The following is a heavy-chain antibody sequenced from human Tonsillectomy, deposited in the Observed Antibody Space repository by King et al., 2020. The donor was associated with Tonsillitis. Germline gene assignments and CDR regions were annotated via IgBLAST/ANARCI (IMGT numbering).Heavy chain of an antibody. D-gene: IGHD1-26*01. V-gene: IGHV3-21*01. Sequence: VQLVESGGGLVKPGGSLRISGAASGFTFSIFALNWVRQAPGKGLEWVSSLSSGSTYIYYADSVKGRFTISRDDAKNSLYLQMNSLRDEDTGVYFCARGSSSGLSTYYFDFWGQGTLVTVSS. J-gene: IGHJ4*02. CDR1: GFTFSIFA. CDR2: LSSGSTYI. CDR3: ARGSSSGLSTYYFDF.